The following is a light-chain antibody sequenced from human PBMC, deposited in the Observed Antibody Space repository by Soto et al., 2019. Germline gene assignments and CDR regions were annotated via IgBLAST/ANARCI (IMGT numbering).Light chain of an antibody. CDR2: DAS. Sequence: EIVLRQSPATLSLSPGERATLSCRASQSVSSYLAWYQQKPGQAPRLLIYDASNRATGIPARFSGSGSGTDFTLTISSLEPEDFAVYYCQQRSNWPPFFGQGTRLEIK. CDR3: QQRSNWPPF. J-gene: IGKJ5*01. V-gene: IGKV3-11*01. CDR1: QSVSSY.